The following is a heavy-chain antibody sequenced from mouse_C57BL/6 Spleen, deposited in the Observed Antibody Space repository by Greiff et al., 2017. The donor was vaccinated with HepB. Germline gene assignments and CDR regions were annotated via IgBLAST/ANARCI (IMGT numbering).Heavy chain of an antibody. J-gene: IGHJ4*01. Sequence: EVKLVESGGGLVKPGGSLKLSCAASGFTFSSYAMSWVRQTPEKRLEWVATISDGGSYTYYPDNVKGRFTISRDNAKNNLYLQMSHLKSEDTAMYYCARDSAEYAMDYWGQGTPVTVSS. V-gene: IGHV5-4*01. CDR3: ARDSAEYAMDY. CDR2: ISDGGSYT. CDR1: GFTFSSYA.